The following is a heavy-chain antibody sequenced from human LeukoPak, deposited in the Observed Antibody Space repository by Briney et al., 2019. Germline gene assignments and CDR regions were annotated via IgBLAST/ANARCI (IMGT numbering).Heavy chain of an antibody. J-gene: IGHJ4*02. V-gene: IGHV1-3*01. CDR1: GYTFTRYA. Sequence: ASVKVSCKASGYTFTRYAIHWVRQDPGQGLEWMGWIDAGTGIPQYSQKFQDRVTITRDTFASTAYMELSLRSEDTAMYYCARDSYGDCDYWGQGTLVTVSS. CDR2: IDAGTGIP. CDR3: ARDSYGDCDY. D-gene: IGHD4-17*01.